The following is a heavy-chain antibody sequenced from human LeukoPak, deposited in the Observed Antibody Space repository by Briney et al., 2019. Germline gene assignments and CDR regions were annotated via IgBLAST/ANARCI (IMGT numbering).Heavy chain of an antibody. J-gene: IGHJ4*02. CDR3: ASYCGGDCSTY. Sequence: PGGSLRLSCAASGFTFSSYSMNWVRQAPGKGLEWVSSISSSSSYIYYADSVKGRFTISRDNAKNSLYLQMNSLRAEDTAVYYCASYCGGDCSTYWGQGTLVTVSS. CDR2: ISSSSSYI. V-gene: IGHV3-21*01. CDR1: GFTFSSYS. D-gene: IGHD2-21*02.